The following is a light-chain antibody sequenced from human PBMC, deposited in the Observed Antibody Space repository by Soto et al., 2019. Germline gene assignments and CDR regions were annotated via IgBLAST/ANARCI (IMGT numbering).Light chain of an antibody. CDR3: GTWDSSLSALWV. J-gene: IGLJ3*02. CDR1: SSNIGNNY. CDR2: ENN. V-gene: IGLV1-51*02. Sequence: QSVLTQPPSVSAAPGQKVTISCSGSSSNIGNNYVSWYQQLPGTAPKLLIYENNKRPSGIPDRFSGSKSGTSATLGITGLQTGDEADCYCGTWDSSLSALWVFGGGTKLTVL.